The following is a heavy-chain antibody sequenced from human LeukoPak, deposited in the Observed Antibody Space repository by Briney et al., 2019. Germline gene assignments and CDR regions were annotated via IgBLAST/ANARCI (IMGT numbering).Heavy chain of an antibody. Sequence: ASVKVSCTASGYTFSVYYLHCVRQAPGQGLEWMGWINPNSGGTNYAQKFQGRVTMTRDTSITTAYMELSSLRSDDTAVYYCARRPDYGDYWGQGTLVTVSS. CDR2: INPNSGGT. CDR1: GYTFSVYY. CDR3: ARRPDYGDY. J-gene: IGHJ4*02. V-gene: IGHV1-2*02.